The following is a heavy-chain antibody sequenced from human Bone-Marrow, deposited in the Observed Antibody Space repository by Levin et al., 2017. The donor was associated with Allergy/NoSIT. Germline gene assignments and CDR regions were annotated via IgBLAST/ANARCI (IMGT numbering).Heavy chain of an antibody. CDR1: GFSFSTYW. J-gene: IGHJ4*02. CDR2: IKGDGSEK. CDR3: AKTSVSASGDH. V-gene: IGHV3-7*01. Sequence: GGSLRLSCVASGFSFSTYWMTWVRQAPGRGLEWVANIKGDGSEKYYVESVKGRFTISRDNVKSSLYLQMNSLRVEDTAVYYCAKTSVSASGDHWGQGTLVTVSS. D-gene: IGHD3-3*02.